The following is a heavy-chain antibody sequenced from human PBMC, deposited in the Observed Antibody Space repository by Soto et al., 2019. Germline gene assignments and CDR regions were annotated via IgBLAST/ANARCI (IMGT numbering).Heavy chain of an antibody. J-gene: IGHJ6*02. CDR1: GYSISSGYY. D-gene: IGHD2-2*01. V-gene: IGHV4-38-2*01. CDR2: IYHSGST. CDR3: ARGGHCSSTSCHVYYYYYGMDV. Sequence: SETLSLTCAVSGYSISSGYYWGWIRQPPGKGLEWIGSIYHSGSTYYNPSLKSRVTISVDTSRNQFSLKLSSVTAADTAVYYCARGGHCSSTSCHVYYYYYGMDVWGQGTTVTVS.